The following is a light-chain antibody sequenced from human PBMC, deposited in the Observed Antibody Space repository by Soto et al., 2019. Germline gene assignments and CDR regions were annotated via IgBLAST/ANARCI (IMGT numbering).Light chain of an antibody. V-gene: IGKV1-33*01. CDR3: HQYDNLPT. J-gene: IGKJ4*01. CDR2: DAS. Sequence: DIQMTQSPSSLSASVGDRVTITFQASQDISNYLNWYQQKPGKAPKLLIYDASNLETGVPSRFSESGSGTDFTFTISSLQPEDIATYYCHQYDNLPTFGGGTTVDIK. CDR1: QDISNY.